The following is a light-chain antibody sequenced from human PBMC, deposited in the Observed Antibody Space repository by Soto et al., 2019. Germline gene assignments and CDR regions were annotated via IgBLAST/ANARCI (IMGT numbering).Light chain of an antibody. J-gene: IGLJ2*01. Sequence: QSALTQPPSASGSPGESVTISCTGSSGEIGAFKYVSWFQQFPCKAPKLIIYEVTERPSGVPGRFSGSKSDNTASLTVSGLQPDDEGIYFCSASAGFNNLLFGGGTKLTVL. CDR2: EVT. V-gene: IGLV2-8*01. CDR3: SASAGFNNLL. CDR1: SGEIGAFKY.